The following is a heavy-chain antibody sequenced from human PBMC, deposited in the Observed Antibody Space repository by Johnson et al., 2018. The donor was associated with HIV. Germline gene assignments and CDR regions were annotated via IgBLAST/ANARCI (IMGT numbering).Heavy chain of an antibody. Sequence: QVQLVESGGGLVQPGGSLRLSCAASGFTFSSYDMHWVRQATGKGLEWVAFIRYDGSNKYYADSVKGRFTISRENAKNSLYLQMNSLRAGDTAVYYCARWGTVTTDAFDIWGQGTMVTVSS. J-gene: IGHJ3*02. CDR3: ARWGTVTTDAFDI. D-gene: IGHD4-17*01. CDR1: GFTFSSYD. V-gene: IGHV3-30*02. CDR2: IRYDGSNK.